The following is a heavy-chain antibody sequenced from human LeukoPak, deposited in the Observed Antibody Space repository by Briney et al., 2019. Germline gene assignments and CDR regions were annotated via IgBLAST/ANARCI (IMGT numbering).Heavy chain of an antibody. Sequence: PSETLSLTCVVSGYSITTSNWWNWVRQPPGKGLEWIGKIYHRGNTNNNPSLKSRVTMSVDRSKNQFSLNLTSVTAADTAVYYCATSRDGYNHFDYWGQGILVTVSS. D-gene: IGHD5-24*01. CDR1: GYSITTSNW. CDR3: ATSRDGYNHFDY. V-gene: IGHV4-4*02. J-gene: IGHJ4*02. CDR2: IYHRGNT.